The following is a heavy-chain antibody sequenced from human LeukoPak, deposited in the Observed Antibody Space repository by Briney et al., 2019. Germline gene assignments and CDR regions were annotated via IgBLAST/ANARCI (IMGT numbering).Heavy chain of an antibody. CDR1: GGSISSGDYY. J-gene: IGHJ5*02. CDR3: ARETLEGKFDP. V-gene: IGHV4-30-4*02. Sequence: SETLSLTCTVSGGSISSGDYYWSWIRQPPGKGLEWIGYIYYSGSTYYNPSLKSRVTISVDTSKNQFSLKLSSVTAADTAVYYCARETLEGKFDPWGQGILVTVSS. D-gene: IGHD1-1*01. CDR2: IYYSGST.